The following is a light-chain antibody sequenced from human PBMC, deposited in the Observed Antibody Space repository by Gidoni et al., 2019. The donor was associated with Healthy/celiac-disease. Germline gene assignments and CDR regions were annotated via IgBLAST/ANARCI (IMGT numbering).Light chain of an antibody. V-gene: IGKV1-33*01. J-gene: IGKJ4*01. Sequence: DIQIPRPPSSLPASVGDRVTITCQASQDISNYLNWYQQKPGKAPKLLIYDASNLETGVPSRFSGSGSGTDFTFTISSLQPEDIATYYCQQYDNLPLTFGGGTKVEIK. CDR3: QQYDNLPLT. CDR2: DAS. CDR1: QDISNY.